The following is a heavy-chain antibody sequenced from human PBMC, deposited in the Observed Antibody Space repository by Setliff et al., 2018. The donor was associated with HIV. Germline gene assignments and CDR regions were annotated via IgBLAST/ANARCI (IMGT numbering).Heavy chain of an antibody. Sequence: PSETLSLNCTVSGGSISSYYWSWIRQPPGKGLEWIGYIYYSGSSKNTPSLKSRVTISVDTPKNEFSLKLSSMTAADTAVYYCARGIAVAGPYFDYWGQGTLVTVSS. D-gene: IGHD6-19*01. V-gene: IGHV4-59*01. CDR3: ARGIAVAGPYFDY. J-gene: IGHJ4*02. CDR2: IYYSGSS. CDR1: GGSISSYY.